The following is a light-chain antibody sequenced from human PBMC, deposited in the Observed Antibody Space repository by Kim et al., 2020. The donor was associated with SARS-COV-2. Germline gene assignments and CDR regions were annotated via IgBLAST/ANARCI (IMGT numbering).Light chain of an antibody. CDR2: GAS. Sequence: SPGESATLSCRASQSVSSNFAWYQQKPGQAPRLLIYGASTRATGIPARFSGSGSGTEFTLTISSLQSEDFAVYYCQQYNNWPPPYTFGQGTKLEI. CDR3: QQYNNWPPPYT. J-gene: IGKJ2*01. V-gene: IGKV3-15*01. CDR1: QSVSSN.